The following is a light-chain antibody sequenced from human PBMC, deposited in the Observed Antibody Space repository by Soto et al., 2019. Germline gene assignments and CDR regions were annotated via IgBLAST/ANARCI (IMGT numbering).Light chain of an antibody. CDR2: AAS. Sequence: DIQMTQSPSSLSASVGDRVTITCRASQSISSYLNWYQQKPGNAPKLLIHAASSLESGVPSRFSGSGSGTDFTLTISSLQPEDSATYYCQQSSSIPVTFGQGTKVEIK. CDR3: QQSSSIPVT. CDR1: QSISSY. V-gene: IGKV1-39*01. J-gene: IGKJ2*01.